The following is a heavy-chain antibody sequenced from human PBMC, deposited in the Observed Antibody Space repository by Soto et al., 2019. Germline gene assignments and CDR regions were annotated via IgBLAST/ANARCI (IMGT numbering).Heavy chain of an antibody. D-gene: IGHD6-13*01. CDR2: IYSGGST. Sequence: EVPLVDPGGGLIPPGGSLRLSCAAYGYTVSSNYMSWVRQAPGKGLEWVSVIYSGGSTYYADSVKGRFTISRDNSKNTLSLQMSSLRAEDTAVYYCASSRYSSSWLLDYYYGMDVWGQGTTVTVSS. J-gene: IGHJ6*02. V-gene: IGHV3-53*01. CDR1: GYTVSSNY. CDR3: ASSRYSSSWLLDYYYGMDV.